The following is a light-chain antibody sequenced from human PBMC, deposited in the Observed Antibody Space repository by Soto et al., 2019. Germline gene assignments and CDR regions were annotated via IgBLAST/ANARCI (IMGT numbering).Light chain of an antibody. CDR3: QQTYSTWT. Sequence: RMTQSPSSLSASTGDRVTITCRASQGISSYLAWYQQKPGKAPKLLIYTTSSLQSGVPSRFSGSGSGTDFTLTISSLHPEDFATYYCQQTYSTWTFGQGTKVDIK. CDR2: TTS. CDR1: QGISSY. V-gene: IGKV1-8*01. J-gene: IGKJ1*01.